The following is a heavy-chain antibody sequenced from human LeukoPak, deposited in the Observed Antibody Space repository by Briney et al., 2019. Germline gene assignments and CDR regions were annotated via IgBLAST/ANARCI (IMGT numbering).Heavy chain of an antibody. Sequence: GGSLRLSCAASGFTFRTYGMHWVRQAPGKGLEWVAFIRNDGSNKYYVDSVKGRFTISRDNSKNTLYLQMNSLRAEDTAVYYCARDMEYWGQGTLVTVSS. CDR2: IRNDGSNK. V-gene: IGHV3-30*02. J-gene: IGHJ4*02. CDR3: ARDMEY. CDR1: GFTFRTYG. D-gene: IGHD3-10*01.